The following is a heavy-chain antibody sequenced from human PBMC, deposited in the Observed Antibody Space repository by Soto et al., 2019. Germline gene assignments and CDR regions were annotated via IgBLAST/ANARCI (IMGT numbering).Heavy chain of an antibody. J-gene: IGHJ4*02. CDR2: IKSKTDGGTT. CDR3: TTDVAVAGPPKFDY. CDR1: GFTFSNAW. D-gene: IGHD6-19*01. V-gene: IGHV3-15*07. Sequence: GGSLRLSCAASGFTFSNAWMNWVRQAPGKGLEWVGRIKSKTDGGTTDYAAPVKGRFTISRDDSKNTLYLQMNSLKTEDTAVYYCTTDVAVAGPPKFDYSGQGTLVTVSS.